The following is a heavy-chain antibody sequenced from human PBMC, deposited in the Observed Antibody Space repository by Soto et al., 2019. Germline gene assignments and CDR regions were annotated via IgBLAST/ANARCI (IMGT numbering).Heavy chain of an antibody. Sequence: EVQLVESGGGLVQPGGSLRLSCAASGFTVSGIYMSWVRQAPGKGLEWVSLIYSDDSTYYADSVKGRFTISRDNSKNTLFLQMNSLRAEDTAVYYCARVETLPAGVHYWGQGTLVTVSS. J-gene: IGHJ4*02. CDR2: IYSDDST. D-gene: IGHD2-2*01. CDR1: GFTVSGIY. CDR3: ARVETLPAGVHY. V-gene: IGHV3-66*01.